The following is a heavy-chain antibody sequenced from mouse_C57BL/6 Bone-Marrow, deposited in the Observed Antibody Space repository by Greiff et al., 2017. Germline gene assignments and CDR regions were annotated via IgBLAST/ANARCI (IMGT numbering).Heavy chain of an antibody. D-gene: IGHD2-3*01. V-gene: IGHV1-26*01. CDR3: ARSLDVYYPYYYGMDY. Sequence: EVQLQQSGPELVKPGASVKISCKASGYTFTDYYMNWVKQSHGKSLEWIGDINPNNGGTSYNQKFKGKATLTVDKSSSTAYMELRSLTSEDSAVYYCARSLDVYYPYYYGMDYWGQGTSVTVSS. J-gene: IGHJ4*01. CDR1: GYTFTDYY. CDR2: INPNNGGT.